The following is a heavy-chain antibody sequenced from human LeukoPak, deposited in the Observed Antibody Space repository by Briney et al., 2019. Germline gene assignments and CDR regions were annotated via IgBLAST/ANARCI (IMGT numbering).Heavy chain of an antibody. CDR1: GLAFSAYK. CDR3: VVGGSPGY. D-gene: IGHD2-15*01. CDR2: ISTDGYTT. V-gene: IGHV3-74*01. J-gene: IGHJ4*02. Sequence: GGSMRLSCAASGLAFSAYKMHWVRQAPRKGLVWVSRISTDGYTTDYADFVQGRFTASSDNTKNTWSLEMNSLRAEDTAVYYCVVGGSPGYWGQGTLVTVSS.